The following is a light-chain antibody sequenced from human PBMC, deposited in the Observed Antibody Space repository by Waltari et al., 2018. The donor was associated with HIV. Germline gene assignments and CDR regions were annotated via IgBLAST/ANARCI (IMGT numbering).Light chain of an antibody. V-gene: IGKV3-15*01. CDR1: QSVYNN. CDR2: GAS. J-gene: IGKJ2*01. CDR3: QQYHNWPQT. Sequence: EIVIPQSPAILSLSPGESATLSCRASQSVYNNLAWYQQKNGQAPRLLIYGASTRATDIPDRFSGSGSGTEFTLTVSSLQSGDFAVYYCQQYHNWPQTFGRGTKVEIK.